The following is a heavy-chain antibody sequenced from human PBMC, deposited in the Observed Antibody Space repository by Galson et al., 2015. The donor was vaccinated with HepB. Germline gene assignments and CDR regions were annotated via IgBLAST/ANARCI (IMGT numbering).Heavy chain of an antibody. D-gene: IGHD3-22*01. V-gene: IGHV1-2*04. J-gene: IGHJ3*02. CDR3: AIPYYYDSSGYLPNDAFDI. CDR2: INPNSGGT. Sequence: SVKVSCKASGYTFTGYYMHWVRQAPGQGLEWMGWINPNSGGTNYAQEFQGWVTMTRDTSISTAYMELSRLRSDDTAVYYCAIPYYYDSSGYLPNDAFDIWGQGTMVTVSS. CDR1: GYTFTGYY.